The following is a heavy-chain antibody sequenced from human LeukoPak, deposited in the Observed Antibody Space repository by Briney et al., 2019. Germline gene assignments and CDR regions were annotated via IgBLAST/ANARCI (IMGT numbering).Heavy chain of an antibody. CDR1: GDSTNTYF. V-gene: IGHV4-59*12. CDR2: IYYTGTT. CDR3: ARGVGSGSYFGY. J-gene: IGHJ4*02. D-gene: IGHD1-26*01. Sequence: PSETLSLTCTISGDSTNTYFWSWIRQPPGKGLEWIGYIYYTGTTNYNPSLKSRVTISVDTSKNQFSLKLSSVTAADTAVYYCARGVGSGSYFGYWGQGTLVTVSS.